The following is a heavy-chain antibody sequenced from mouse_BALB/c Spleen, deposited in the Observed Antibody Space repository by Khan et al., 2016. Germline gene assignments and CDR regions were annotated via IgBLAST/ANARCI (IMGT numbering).Heavy chain of an antibody. D-gene: IGHD2-14*01. V-gene: IGHV1-15*01. CDR2: FHPGSGGT. Sequence: QVQLQQSGAELVRPGASVKLSCKALGYTFTDYEMHWVRQTPVHGLEWIGGFHPGSGGTAYNQRFKGKATLTDDKSPSTAYMELSSLTSEDSAVYYCTNRYEAWFTYWGQGTLVTVSA. CDR3: TNRYEAWFTY. J-gene: IGHJ3*01. CDR1: GYTFTDYE.